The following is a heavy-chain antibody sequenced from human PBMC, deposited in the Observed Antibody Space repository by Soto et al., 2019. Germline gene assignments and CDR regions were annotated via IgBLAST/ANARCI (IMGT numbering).Heavy chain of an antibody. V-gene: IGHV4-31*03. CDR2: IYYSGST. CDR1: GGSISSGGYY. D-gene: IGHD3-9*01. J-gene: IGHJ5*02. Sequence: SETLSLTCTVSGGSISSGGYYWSWIRQHPGKGLEWIGYIYYSGSTYYNPSLKSRVTISVDTSKNQFSLKLSSVTAADTAVYYCARGNNVLRYFGNWFDPWGQGTLVTVSS. CDR3: ARGNNVLRYFGNWFDP.